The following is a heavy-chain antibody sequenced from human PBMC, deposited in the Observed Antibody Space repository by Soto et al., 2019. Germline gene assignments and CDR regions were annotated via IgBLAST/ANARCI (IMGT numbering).Heavy chain of an antibody. Sequence: EVQLLESGGGLVQPGGSLRLYCVGSVFTFINYAMNWVRQTPGKGLEWVSTISGGGDRAFDADTVKGRFTISRDNSKKTVNLQMNSLRADDTAVYYCARKVLGSTSRPDWWYFDLWGHGTLVTVSS. CDR1: VFTFINYA. CDR3: ARKVLGSTSRPDWWYFDL. D-gene: IGHD2-2*01. CDR2: ISGGGDRA. J-gene: IGHJ2*01. V-gene: IGHV3-23*01.